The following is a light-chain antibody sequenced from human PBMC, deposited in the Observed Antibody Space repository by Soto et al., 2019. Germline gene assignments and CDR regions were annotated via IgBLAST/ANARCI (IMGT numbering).Light chain of an antibody. CDR2: DVR. CDR1: TSDIGGYNF. V-gene: IGLV2-14*01. J-gene: IGLJ1*01. CDR3: NSYRTISTYV. Sequence: QSALTQPASVSGAPGQSITISCTGTTSDIGGYNFVSWYQQHPGKAPILLIYDVRTRRSGVSNRFSGSKSGNTASLTISGRQAEDEADYYCNSYRTISTYVVGSGTKLTVL.